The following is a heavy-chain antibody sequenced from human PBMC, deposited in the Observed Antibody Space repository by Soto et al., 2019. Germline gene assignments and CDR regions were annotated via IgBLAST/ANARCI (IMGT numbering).Heavy chain of an antibody. Sequence: ASVNVSCKASGYTFTSYGISWVRQAPGQGLELMGWISAYNGNTNYAQKLQGRVTMTTXXXXXXAXMXLXXXXSDXTAVYYCASNSNSSGWYVPVDYWGQGTLVTVSS. CDR3: ASNSNSSGWYVPVDY. D-gene: IGHD6-19*01. CDR2: ISAYNGNT. J-gene: IGHJ4*02. V-gene: IGHV1-18*04. CDR1: GYTFTSYG.